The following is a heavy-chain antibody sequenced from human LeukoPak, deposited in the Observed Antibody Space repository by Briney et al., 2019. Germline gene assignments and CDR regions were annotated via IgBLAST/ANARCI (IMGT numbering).Heavy chain of an antibody. J-gene: IGHJ4*02. D-gene: IGHD2/OR15-2a*01. Sequence: WASVKVSCKASGYTFTSYYTHWVRQAPGQGLEWMGIIKPSGRSTLYAQKFQGRVTVTSDMSTSTVYVELSSLRSEDTAVYYCAREVPENFNFDYWGQGTLVTVSS. V-gene: IGHV1-46*01. CDR1: GYTFTSYY. CDR2: IKPSGRST. CDR3: AREVPENFNFDY.